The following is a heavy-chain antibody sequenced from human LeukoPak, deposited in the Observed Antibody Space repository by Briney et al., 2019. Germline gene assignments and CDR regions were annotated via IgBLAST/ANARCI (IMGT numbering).Heavy chain of an antibody. V-gene: IGHV1-58*02. Sequence: ASLKLSCKASGFTFTSSSMQWVRQARGKRLEWISWIIGGSGNTNYAQKVKERFTISRDMTTSTAYMELSSLRAEDTAVYYCAAELPTNRSGNFDHWGKGNLVTVSS. J-gene: IGHJ4*02. CDR1: GFTFTSSS. CDR2: IIGGSGNT. CDR3: AAELPTNRSGNFDH. D-gene: IGHD3-22*01.